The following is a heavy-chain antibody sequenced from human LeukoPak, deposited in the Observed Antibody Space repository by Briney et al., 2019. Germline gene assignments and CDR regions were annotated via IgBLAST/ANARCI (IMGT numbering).Heavy chain of an antibody. J-gene: IGHJ6*03. CDR2: IIPIFGTA. CDR1: GGTFSSHA. Sequence: SVKVSCKASGGTFSSHAISWVRQAPGQGLEWMGGIIPIFGTANYAQKFQGRVTITADESTSTAYMELSSLRSEDTAVYYCASNIVVVPAAIRYYYYMDVWGKGTTVTVSS. CDR3: ASNIVVVPAAIRYYYYMDV. D-gene: IGHD2-2*01. V-gene: IGHV1-69*01.